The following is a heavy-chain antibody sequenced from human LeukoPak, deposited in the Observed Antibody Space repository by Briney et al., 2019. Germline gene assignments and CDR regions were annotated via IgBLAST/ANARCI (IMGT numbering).Heavy chain of an antibody. V-gene: IGHV1-18*01. J-gene: IGHJ6*02. CDR2: ISAYNGNT. CDR3: ARGHVELWLQTPNYYYYYGMDV. D-gene: IGHD5-18*01. CDR1: GYTFTSYG. Sequence: ASVKVSCKASGYTFTSYGIIWVRQAPGQGLEWMGWISAYNGNTNYAQKFQGRVTITADKSTSTAYMELSSLRSEDTAVYYCARGHVELWLQTPNYYYYYGMDVWGQGTTVTVSS.